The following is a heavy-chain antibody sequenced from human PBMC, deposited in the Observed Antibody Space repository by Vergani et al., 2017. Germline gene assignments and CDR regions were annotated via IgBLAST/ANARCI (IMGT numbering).Heavy chain of an antibody. CDR3: ARAWKHSTRIDY. V-gene: IGHV4-59*01. D-gene: IGHD2-21*01. Sequence: QVQLQESGPGLVKPSETLSLTCTVSGGSISSYYWSWIRQPPGKGLEWIGYIYYSGSTNYNPSLKSRVTISVDTSKNQFSLKLSSVTAADTAVYYCARAWKHSTRIDYWGQGSLVTVYS. CDR2: IYYSGST. J-gene: IGHJ4*02. CDR1: GGSISSYY.